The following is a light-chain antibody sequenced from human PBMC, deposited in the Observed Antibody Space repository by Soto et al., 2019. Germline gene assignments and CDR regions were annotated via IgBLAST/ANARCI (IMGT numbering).Light chain of an antibody. V-gene: IGKV3-11*01. J-gene: IGKJ2*03. CDR1: QSVGTN. Sequence: EIVLTQSPATLSLSPGERATLSCRASQSVGTNLAWYHQKPGQAPRVLIYDASDRATGIPARFSGSGSGTDFTLTISSLEPEDFAVYYCQRRGDWPLYSFGQGTKLEIK. CDR3: QRRGDWPLYS. CDR2: DAS.